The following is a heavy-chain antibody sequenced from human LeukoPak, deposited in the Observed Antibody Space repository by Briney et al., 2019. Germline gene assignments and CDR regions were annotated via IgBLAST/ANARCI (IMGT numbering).Heavy chain of an antibody. D-gene: IGHD2-21*01. CDR3: ARRNYGDPRWFDP. CDR1: RYTFTSYD. V-gene: IGHV1-8*01. CDR2: MNTNSGNT. J-gene: IGHJ5*02. Sequence: ASVKVSCKASRYTFTSYDINWVRQATGQGLEWRGWMNTNSGNTGYALKFQGRVTMTRNTSISTAYMELTGLTSEDTAVYYCARRNYGDPRWFDPWGQGTLVTVSS.